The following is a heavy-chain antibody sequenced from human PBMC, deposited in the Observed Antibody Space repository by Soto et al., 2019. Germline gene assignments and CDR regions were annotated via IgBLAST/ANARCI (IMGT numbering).Heavy chain of an antibody. CDR3: AKDLITMVRGATRGYYYYYMDV. J-gene: IGHJ6*03. CDR2: ISYDGSNK. V-gene: IGHV3-30*18. CDR1: GFTFSSYG. D-gene: IGHD3-10*01. Sequence: GGSLRLSCAASGFTFSSYGMHWVRQAPGKGLEWVAVISYDGSNKYYADSVKGRFTISRDNSKNTLYLQMNSLRAEDTAVYYCAKDLITMVRGATRGYYYYYMDVWGKGTTVTVSS.